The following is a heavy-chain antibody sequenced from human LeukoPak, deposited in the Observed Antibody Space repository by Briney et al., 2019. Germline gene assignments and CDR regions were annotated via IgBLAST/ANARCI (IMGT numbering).Heavy chain of an antibody. CDR1: GFAVSRNY. V-gene: IGHV3-53*01. D-gene: IGHD3-22*01. CDR2: IYSGGTT. CDR3: ARKTDTSGSGDY. J-gene: IGHJ4*02. Sequence: GGSLRLSCAASGFAVSRNYMTWVRQAPGKGLECVSIIYSGGTTYYADSVKGRFTISRDNSKNTLYLQMNSLRAEDTAVYYCARKTDTSGSGDYWGQGTLVTVSS.